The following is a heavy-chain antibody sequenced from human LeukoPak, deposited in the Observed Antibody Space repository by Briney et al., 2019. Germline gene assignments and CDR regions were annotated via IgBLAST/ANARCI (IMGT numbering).Heavy chain of an antibody. CDR3: AKSSGNYLNYYYYMDV. Sequence: PGGSLRLSCAASGFTFSSYWMSWVRLAPGKGLEWVANIKQDGSEKYYVDSVKGRFTISRDNAKNSLYLQMNSLRAEDTALYYCAKSSGNYLNYYYYMDVWGKGTTVTISS. V-gene: IGHV3-7*03. CDR2: IKQDGSEK. J-gene: IGHJ6*03. D-gene: IGHD3-10*01. CDR1: GFTFSSYW.